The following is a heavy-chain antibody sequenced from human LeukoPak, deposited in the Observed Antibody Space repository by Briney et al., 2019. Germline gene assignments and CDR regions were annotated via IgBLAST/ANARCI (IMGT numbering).Heavy chain of an antibody. V-gene: IGHV3-7*01. D-gene: IGHD6-13*01. CDR3: ARIGYSSSSLDF. CDR1: GFTFSNYW. CDR2: INQDGGQT. J-gene: IGHJ4*02. Sequence: GGSLRLSCAASGFTFSNYWMAWVRQAPGKGLEWVANINQDGGQTYYVDSLKGRFIISRDNAKNSLYLQMKSLRVEDTAVYYCARIGYSSSSLDFWGQGTLVTVSS.